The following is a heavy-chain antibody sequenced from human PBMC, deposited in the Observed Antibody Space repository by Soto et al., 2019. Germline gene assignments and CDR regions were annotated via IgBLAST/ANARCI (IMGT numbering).Heavy chain of an antibody. V-gene: IGHV3-30-3*01. J-gene: IGHJ4*02. Sequence: GGSLRLSCAASGFTFSSFPMHWVRQAPGKGLEWVALISSGGSNKYYADAVKGRFTISRDNSKNTLYLQMNSLRAEDTAVFYCARWNVQHDSYGYFWGQGTQVTVSS. CDR3: ARWNVQHDSYGYF. D-gene: IGHD5-18*01. CDR1: GFTFSSFP. CDR2: ISSGGSNK.